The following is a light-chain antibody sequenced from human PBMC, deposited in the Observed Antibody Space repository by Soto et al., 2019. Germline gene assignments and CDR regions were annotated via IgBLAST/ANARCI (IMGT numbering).Light chain of an antibody. Sequence: DIQMTQSPFSLSASEGDRVTITCRASQSISTYVNWYQQKAAKAPKLLIYAASRLQSEVPSRFVGGGSDTEFTLTITSLQPEDIATYYCQQSHGIPYTFGQGTKLEIK. CDR3: QQSHGIPYT. V-gene: IGKV1-39*01. CDR2: AAS. CDR1: QSISTY. J-gene: IGKJ2*01.